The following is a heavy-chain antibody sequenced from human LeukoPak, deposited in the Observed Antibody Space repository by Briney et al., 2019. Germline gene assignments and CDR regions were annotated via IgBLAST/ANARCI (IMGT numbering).Heavy chain of an antibody. V-gene: IGHV1-69*13. Sequence: ASVKVSFTASGGTFSSYAISWVRQAPGQGLEWMGGIIPIFGTANYAQKFQGRVTITADESTSTAYMELSSLRSEDTAVYYCARDSPDHSWNDYDYWGQGTLVTVSS. CDR2: IIPIFGTA. CDR1: GGTFSSYA. CDR3: ARDSPDHSWNDYDY. J-gene: IGHJ4*02. D-gene: IGHD1-20*01.